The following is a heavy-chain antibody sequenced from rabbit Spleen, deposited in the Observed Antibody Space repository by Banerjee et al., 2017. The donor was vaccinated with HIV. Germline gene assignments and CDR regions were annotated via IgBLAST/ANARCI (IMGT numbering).Heavy chain of an antibody. CDR2: IDTNDGDT. D-gene: IGHD4-1*01. Sequence: LEESGGGLVKPGGTLTLTCTVSGFSFSSNWICWVRQAPGKGLEWIACIDTNDGDTDYANWPKGRFTISKTSSTTVTLQMTSLTAADTATYFCASNHYVGGWDTYWDLWGPGTLVTVS. J-gene: IGHJ4*01. CDR3: ASNHYVGGWDTYWDL. CDR1: GFSFSSNW. V-gene: IGHV1S45*01.